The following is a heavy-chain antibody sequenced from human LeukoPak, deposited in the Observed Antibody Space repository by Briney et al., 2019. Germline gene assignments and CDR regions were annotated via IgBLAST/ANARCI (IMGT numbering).Heavy chain of an antibody. J-gene: IGHJ4*02. CDR2: IWYDGSNK. CDR3: ARDIGAAGTRTLSDY. Sequence: GGSLRLSCAAPGFTFSSYGMHWVRQAPGKGLEWVAVIWYDGSNKYYADSVKGRFTISRDNSKNTLYLQMNSLRAEDTAVYYCARDIGAAGTRTLSDYWGQGTLVTVSS. CDR1: GFTFSSYG. V-gene: IGHV3-33*01. D-gene: IGHD6-13*01.